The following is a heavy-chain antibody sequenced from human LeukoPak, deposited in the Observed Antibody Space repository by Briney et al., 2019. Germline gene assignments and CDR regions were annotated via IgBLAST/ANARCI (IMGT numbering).Heavy chain of an antibody. D-gene: IGHD3-22*01. CDR1: GGTFSSYA. V-gene: IGHV1-69*05. J-gene: IGHJ4*02. Sequence: SVKVSCKASGGTFSSYAISWVRQAPGQGLEWMGRIIPIFGTANYAQKFQGRVTITTDESTSTAYMELSGLRSEDTAVYYCARAGGYDSSGYYSYYFDYWGQGTLVTVSS. CDR3: ARAGGYDSSGYYSYYFDY. CDR2: IIPIFGTA.